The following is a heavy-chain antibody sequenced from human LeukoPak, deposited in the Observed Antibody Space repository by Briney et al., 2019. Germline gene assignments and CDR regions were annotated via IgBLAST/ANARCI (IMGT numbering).Heavy chain of an antibody. D-gene: IGHD3-10*01. Sequence: ASVKVSCKASGYTFTSYAMNWVRQAPGQGLEWMGWINTNTGNPTYAQGFTGRFVFSLDTSVSTAYLQISSLKAEDTAVYYCARGKRFGELLPFDYWGQGTLVTASA. J-gene: IGHJ4*02. CDR1: GYTFTSYA. CDR2: INTNTGNP. V-gene: IGHV7-4-1*02. CDR3: ARGKRFGELLPFDY.